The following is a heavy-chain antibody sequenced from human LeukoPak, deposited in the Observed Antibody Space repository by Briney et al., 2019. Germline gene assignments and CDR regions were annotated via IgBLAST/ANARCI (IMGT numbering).Heavy chain of an antibody. CDR3: ARGEYYYDSSGYGDY. CDR1: GYTFTSYA. V-gene: IGHV1-3*01. Sequence: ASVKVSCKASGYTFTSYAMHWVRQAPGQRLEWMGWINAGNGNTKYSQKFQGRVTITRDTSASTAYMELSSLRSEDTAVYYCARGEYYYDSSGYGDYWGQGTLVTVSS. J-gene: IGHJ4*02. CDR2: INAGNGNT. D-gene: IGHD3-22*01.